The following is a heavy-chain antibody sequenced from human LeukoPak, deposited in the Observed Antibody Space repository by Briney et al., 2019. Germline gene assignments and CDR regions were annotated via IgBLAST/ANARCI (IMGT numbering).Heavy chain of an antibody. CDR1: GFTFSGFG. D-gene: IGHD1-1*01. CDR3: ATWAATLPGTDY. V-gene: IGHV3-30*02. CDR2: IRYDGSNK. J-gene: IGHJ4*02. Sequence: PGGSLRLSCAASGFTFSGFGMYWARQAPGKGLEWVAFIRYDGSNKYYTESVKGRFTISRDNSKNTLFLQMDSLRADDTAVYYCATWAATLPGTDYWGQGTLVTVSS.